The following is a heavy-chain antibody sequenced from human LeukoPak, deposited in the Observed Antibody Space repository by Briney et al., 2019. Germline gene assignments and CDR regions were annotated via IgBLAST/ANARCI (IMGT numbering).Heavy chain of an antibody. CDR1: GFTFSRYW. J-gene: IGHJ4*02. V-gene: IGHV4-39*07. Sequence: PGGSLRLSCAASGFTFSRYWMSWVRQPPGKGLEWIGSIYYSGSTYYNPSLKSRVTISVDTSKNQFSLKLSSVTAADTAVYYCARSVDYWGQGTLVTVSS. CDR2: IYYSGST. CDR3: ARSVDY.